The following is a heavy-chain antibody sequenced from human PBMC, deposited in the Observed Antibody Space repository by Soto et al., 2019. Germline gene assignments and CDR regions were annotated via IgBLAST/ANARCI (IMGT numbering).Heavy chain of an antibody. CDR2: INWNGGST. CDR1: GFTFDDYG. D-gene: IGHD4-17*01. J-gene: IGHJ4*02. V-gene: IGHV3-20*04. Sequence: EVQLVESGGGVVRPGGSLRLSCAASGFTFDDYGMSWVRQAPGKGLEWVSGINWNGGSTGYADSVKGRFTISSDNAKNSMYLQMNSLRAEDTALYYCARDSRQITFYGDYFDYWGQGTLVTVSS. CDR3: ARDSRQITFYGDYFDY.